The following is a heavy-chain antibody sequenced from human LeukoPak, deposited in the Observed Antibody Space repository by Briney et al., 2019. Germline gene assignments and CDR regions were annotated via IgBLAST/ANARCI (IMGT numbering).Heavy chain of an antibody. CDR1: GGSISSSSYY. CDR2: IYYSGST. D-gene: IGHD2-2*01. CDR3: AREVVPAATGGLGY. Sequence: PSETLSLTCTVSGGSISSSSYYWGWIRQPPGKGLEWIGSIYYSGSTYYNPSLKSRVTISVDTSKNQFSLKLSSVTAADTAVYYCAREVVPAATGGLGYWGQGTLVTVSS. V-gene: IGHV4-39*07. J-gene: IGHJ4*02.